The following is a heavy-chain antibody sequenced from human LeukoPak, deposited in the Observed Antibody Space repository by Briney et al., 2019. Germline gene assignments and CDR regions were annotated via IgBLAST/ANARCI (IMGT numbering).Heavy chain of an antibody. D-gene: IGHD4-17*01. CDR3: ATTLGDYGAHGGAFDI. CDR2: INPNSGGT. Sequence: GASVKVSCKASGYTFTGYYMHWVRQAPGQGLEWMGWINPNSGGTNYAQKFQGRVTMTRDTSISTAYMELSRLRSEDTAVYYCATTLGDYGAHGGAFDIWGQGTMVTVSS. V-gene: IGHV1-2*02. CDR1: GYTFTGYY. J-gene: IGHJ3*02.